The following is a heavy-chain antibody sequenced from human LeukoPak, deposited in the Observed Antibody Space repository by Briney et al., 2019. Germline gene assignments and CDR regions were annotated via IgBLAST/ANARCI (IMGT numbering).Heavy chain of an antibody. CDR2: ISGSGGST. Sequence: PGGSLRLSCAASGFTFSSYAMSWVRQAPGKGLEWVSAISGSGGSTYYADSVKGRFTISRDNSKNTLYLQMNSLRAEDTAAYYCANSDYDSSGYYGGFDYWGQGTLVTVSS. J-gene: IGHJ4*02. CDR1: GFTFSSYA. D-gene: IGHD3-22*01. V-gene: IGHV3-23*01. CDR3: ANSDYDSSGYYGGFDY.